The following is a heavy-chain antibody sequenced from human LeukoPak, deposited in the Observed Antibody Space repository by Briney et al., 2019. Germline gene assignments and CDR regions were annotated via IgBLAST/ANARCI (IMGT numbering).Heavy chain of an antibody. J-gene: IGHJ4*02. CDR3: AKYYYDSSGNRYCFDY. Sequence: GGSLRLSCAASGFTLSYYVMSWVRQAPGKGLEWVSAISGRGDTTYYADSVKGRFTISRDNSKNTLYLQMNTLRAEDTAVYYCAKYYYDSSGNRYCFDYWGQGTLVTVSS. CDR2: ISGRGDTT. CDR1: GFTLSYYV. V-gene: IGHV3-23*01. D-gene: IGHD3-22*01.